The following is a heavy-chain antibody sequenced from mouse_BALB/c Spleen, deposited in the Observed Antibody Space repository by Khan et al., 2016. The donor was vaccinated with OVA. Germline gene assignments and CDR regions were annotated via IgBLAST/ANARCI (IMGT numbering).Heavy chain of an antibody. Sequence: VQLLETGPGLVQPSQSLSITCTVSGFSLTSYGIHWVRQSPGKGLEWLGVIWSGGSTDYAAAFISRLSISKDNSKSQVFFKMNSLQGNDTAIYYCARNYDYDEGLVYWGQGTLVTVSA. CDR3: ARNYDYDEGLVY. V-gene: IGHV2-2*02. D-gene: IGHD2-4*01. CDR2: IWSGGST. CDR1: GFSLTSYG. J-gene: IGHJ3*01.